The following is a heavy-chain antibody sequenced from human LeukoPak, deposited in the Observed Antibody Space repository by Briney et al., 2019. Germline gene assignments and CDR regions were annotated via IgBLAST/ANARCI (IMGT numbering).Heavy chain of an antibody. CDR1: GASINDNNYY. CDR2: VFYTGST. Sequence: SETLSLTCTVSGASINDNNYYWGWIRQPPGKGLEWIGSVFYTGSTYYNPSLKSRVTISIDTSKNQFSLNLTFVTAADTAVYYCARRGLEDYSSGRGFDPWGQGTLVTVSS. J-gene: IGHJ5*02. V-gene: IGHV4-39*07. CDR3: ARRGLEDYSSGRGFDP. D-gene: IGHD6-19*01.